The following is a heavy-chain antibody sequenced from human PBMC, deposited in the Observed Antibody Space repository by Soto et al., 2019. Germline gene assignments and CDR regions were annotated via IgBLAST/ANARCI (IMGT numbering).Heavy chain of an antibody. J-gene: IGHJ4*02. CDR2: INHSGST. CDR3: ARVRVGWAWQSSSPFDY. Sequence: QVQLQQWGAGLLKPSETLSLTCAVYGGSFSGYYWSWIRQPPGKGLEWIGEINHSGSTNYNPSLKSRVTISVDTAKNQFSLKLSSVTAADTAVYYCARVRVGWAWQSSSPFDYWGQGTLVTVSS. V-gene: IGHV4-34*01. CDR1: GGSFSGYY. D-gene: IGHD6-19*01.